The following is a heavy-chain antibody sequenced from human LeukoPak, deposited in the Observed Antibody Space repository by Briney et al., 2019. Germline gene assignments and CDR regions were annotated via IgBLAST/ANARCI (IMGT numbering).Heavy chain of an antibody. J-gene: IGHJ2*01. D-gene: IGHD2-21*02. Sequence: GGSLRLSCAASGITFTSYAMTWVRQAPGKGLEWVSSIAGSGDSSFYADSVKGRFVISRDNSKDTLYLQMNSLRVEDTAVYYCARDRYCGGDCYYWHFDLWGRGTLVTVSS. CDR1: GITFTSYA. V-gene: IGHV3-23*01. CDR2: IAGSGDSS. CDR3: ARDRYCGGDCYYWHFDL.